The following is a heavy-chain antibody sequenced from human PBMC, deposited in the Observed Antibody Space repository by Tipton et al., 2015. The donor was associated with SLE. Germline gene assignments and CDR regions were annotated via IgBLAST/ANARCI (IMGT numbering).Heavy chain of an antibody. D-gene: IGHD3-10*01. V-gene: IGHV3-11*05. Sequence: GSLRLSCVASGFTFSRYWMHWVRQAPGKGLVWVSYISSSSSYTNYADSVRGRFTIPRDNAKNSLYLQMNSLRADDTAVYYCAREGSYYYGSGSYSPFDYWGQGTLVTVSS. CDR1: GFTFSRYW. CDR2: ISSSSSYT. CDR3: AREGSYYYGSGSYSPFDY. J-gene: IGHJ4*02.